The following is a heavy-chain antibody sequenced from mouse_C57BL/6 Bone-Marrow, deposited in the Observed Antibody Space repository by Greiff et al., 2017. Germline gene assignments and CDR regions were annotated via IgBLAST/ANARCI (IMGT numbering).Heavy chain of an antibody. V-gene: IGHV10-1*01. CDR2: IRSKSNNYAT. Sequence: VESGGGLVPPKGSLKLSCAASGFSFNTYAMNWVRQAPGKGLEWVARIRSKSNNYATYYADSVKDRFTISRDDSESMLYLQMNNLKTEDTAMYYCVSPPWFAYWGQGTLVTVSA. CDR1: GFSFNTYA. CDR3: VSPPWFAY. J-gene: IGHJ3*01.